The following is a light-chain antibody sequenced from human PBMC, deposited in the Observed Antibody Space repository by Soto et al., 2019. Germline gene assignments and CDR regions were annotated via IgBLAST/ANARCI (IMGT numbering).Light chain of an antibody. CDR1: SGSVSTTYY. V-gene: IGLV8-61*01. CDR3: VLYMGSGIVI. Sequence: QTVVTQEPSFSVSPGGTVTLSCGLNSGSVSTTYYPGWYQQTPGQAPRTLIYNTNTRSSGVPDRFSGSILENKAALTITGAQADDESDYYCVLYMGSGIVIFGGGTKVTVL. CDR2: NTN. J-gene: IGLJ2*01.